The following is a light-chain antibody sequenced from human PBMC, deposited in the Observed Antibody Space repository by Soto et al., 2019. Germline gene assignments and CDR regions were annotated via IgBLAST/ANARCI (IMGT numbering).Light chain of an antibody. CDR2: AAS. V-gene: IGKV3-20*01. Sequence: EIVLTQFPGTLSLSPGERATLSCRASQSVGRNYVAWYQQKPGQAPRVIIYAASNRASGIPDRFSGIWSGSDFTLTVSRLEPEDFAVYYCQQYGTSPWAFGPGTKVEIK. J-gene: IGKJ1*01. CDR3: QQYGTSPWA. CDR1: QSVGRNY.